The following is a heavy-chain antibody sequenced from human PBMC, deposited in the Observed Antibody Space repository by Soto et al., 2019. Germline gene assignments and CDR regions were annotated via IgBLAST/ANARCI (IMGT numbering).Heavy chain of an antibody. J-gene: IGHJ4*02. CDR2: INHSGST. Sequence: AAETLSLTCAVYGGSFSGYYWSWIRQPPGKGLEWIGEINHSGSTNYNPSLKSRVTISVDTSKNQFSLKLGSVTAADTAVYYCARERLGELTSQVYYFDYWGQGTLVTVSS. CDR3: ARERLGELTSQVYYFDY. V-gene: IGHV4-34*01. D-gene: IGHD3-16*01. CDR1: GGSFSGYY.